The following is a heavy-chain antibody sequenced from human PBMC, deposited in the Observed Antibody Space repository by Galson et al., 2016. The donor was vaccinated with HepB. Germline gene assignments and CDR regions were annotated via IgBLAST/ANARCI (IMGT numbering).Heavy chain of an antibody. CDR1: GYSFTTYW. CDR3: ARRKNYAPDY. D-gene: IGHD1-7*01. Sequence: QSGAEVKKPGESLKISCKASGYSFTTYWIGWVRQVPGKGLAWVGIIYPGDSDTRYSPSFQGQVTISADRSISTAYLQWSSLKASDTAMYYCARRKNYAPDYWGQGTQVTVSS. V-gene: IGHV5-51*01. CDR2: IYPGDSDT. J-gene: IGHJ4*02.